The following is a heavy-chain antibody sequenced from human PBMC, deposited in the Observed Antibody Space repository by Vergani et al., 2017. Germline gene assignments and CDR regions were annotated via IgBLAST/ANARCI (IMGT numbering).Heavy chain of an antibody. Sequence: QVQLVQSGAEVKKPGASVKVSCKVSGYTLTELSMHWVRQAPGQGLEWMGWINTNTGNPTYAQGFTGRFVFSLDTSVSTAYLQITSLKAEDTALYYCARASFMFTFGGASLGYWGQGTLVTVSS. J-gene: IGHJ4*02. D-gene: IGHD3-16*01. CDR2: INTNTGNP. V-gene: IGHV7-4-1*02. CDR1: GYTLTELS. CDR3: ARASFMFTFGGASLGY.